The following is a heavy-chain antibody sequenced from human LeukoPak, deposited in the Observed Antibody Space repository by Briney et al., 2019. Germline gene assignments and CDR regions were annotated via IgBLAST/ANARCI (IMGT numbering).Heavy chain of an antibody. D-gene: IGHD3-16*01. CDR3: AGRRGGFGYFDY. CDR1: GGSVSSGSSY. Sequence: SGTLSLTCTVSGGSVSSGSSYWSCIRQPPGMGLEWIGYIYYSGGTNYNPSLKSRVTISVDTSKNQFSLKLISVTAADTAVYYCAGRRGGFGYFDYWGQGTLVTVSS. CDR2: IYYSGGT. V-gene: IGHV4-61*01. J-gene: IGHJ4*02.